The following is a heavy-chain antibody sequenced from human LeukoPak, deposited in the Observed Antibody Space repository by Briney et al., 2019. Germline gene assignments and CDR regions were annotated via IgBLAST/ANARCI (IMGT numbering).Heavy chain of an antibody. J-gene: IGHJ5*02. CDR3: ARGGPRGYSYGLYSSSWYWFDP. CDR2: TYYRSKWYN. D-gene: IGHD5-18*01. CDR1: GDSVSSNSAA. Sequence: SQTLSLTCAISGDSVSSNSAAWNWIRQSPSRGLEWLGRTYYRSKWYNDYAVSVKSRITINPDTSKNQFSLQLNSVTPEDTAVYYCARGGPRGYSYGLYSSSWYWFDPWGQGTLVTVSS. V-gene: IGHV6-1*01.